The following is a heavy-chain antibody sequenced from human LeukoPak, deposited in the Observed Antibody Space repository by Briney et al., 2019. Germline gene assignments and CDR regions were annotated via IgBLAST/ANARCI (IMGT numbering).Heavy chain of an antibody. D-gene: IGHD6-6*01. CDR3: AKDAGSIAARRGEADYYYYYMDV. CDR2: IRYDGSNK. CDR1: GFTFSSYG. J-gene: IGHJ6*03. V-gene: IGHV3-30*02. Sequence: GGSLRLSCAASGFTFSSYGTHWVRQAPAKGLEWVAFIRYDGSNKYYADSVKGRFTISRDNSKNTLYLQMNSLRAEDTAVYYCAKDAGSIAARRGEADYYYYYMDVWGKGTTVTVSS.